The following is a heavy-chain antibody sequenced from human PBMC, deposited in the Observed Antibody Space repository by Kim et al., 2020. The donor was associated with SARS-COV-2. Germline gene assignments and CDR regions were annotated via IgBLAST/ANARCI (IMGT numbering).Heavy chain of an antibody. V-gene: IGHV3-48*03. J-gene: IGHJ4*02. CDR3: AALDSVQVPGGI. D-gene: IGHD3-10*01. Sequence: YVDSVKGRFTMSRDNAKNSVYLQMNSLRTEDTAPYYCAALDSVQVPGGIWGQGTVVTVSS.